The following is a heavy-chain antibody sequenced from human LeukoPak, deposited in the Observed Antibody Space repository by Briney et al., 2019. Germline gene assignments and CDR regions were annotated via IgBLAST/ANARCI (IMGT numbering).Heavy chain of an antibody. CDR2: MNPNSGNT. J-gene: IGHJ4*02. Sequence: ASVKVSCKASGYTFTSYDINWVRQATGQGLEWMGWMNPNSGNTGYAQKFQGRVTMTRNTSISTAYMELSSLRSEDTAVYYCARVRSGRLVGHFDYWGQGTLVTVSS. V-gene: IGHV1-8*01. D-gene: IGHD1-26*01. CDR3: ARVRSGRLVGHFDY. CDR1: GYTFTSYD.